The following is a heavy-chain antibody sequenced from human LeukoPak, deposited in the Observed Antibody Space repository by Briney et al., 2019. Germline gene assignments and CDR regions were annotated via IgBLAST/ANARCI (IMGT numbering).Heavy chain of an antibody. V-gene: IGHV4-39*07. CDR3: AGYTHQYSYGSGFIDY. D-gene: IGHD5-18*01. Sequence: SETLSLTCTVSGGSISSSSYYWGWIRQPPGKGLEWIGSIYYSGSTYYNPSLKSRVTISVDTSKNQFSLKLSSVTAADTAVYYCAGYTHQYSYGSGFIDYWGQGTLVTVSS. CDR1: GGSISSSSYY. CDR2: IYYSGST. J-gene: IGHJ4*02.